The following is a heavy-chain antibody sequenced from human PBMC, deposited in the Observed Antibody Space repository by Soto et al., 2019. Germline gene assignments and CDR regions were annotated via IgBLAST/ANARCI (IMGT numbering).Heavy chain of an antibody. J-gene: IGHJ5*02. D-gene: IGHD3-22*01. Sequence: QVQLQESGPGLVKPSQTLSLTCTVSGGSISSGDYYWSWIRQPPGKGLEWIGYIYYSGSTYYNPSLKSRVTISVDTSKNQFSLKLSSVTAADTAVYYCARDDVYYDSTPGWFDPWGQGTLVTVSS. CDR2: IYYSGST. CDR1: GGSISSGDYY. CDR3: ARDDVYYDSTPGWFDP. V-gene: IGHV4-30-4*01.